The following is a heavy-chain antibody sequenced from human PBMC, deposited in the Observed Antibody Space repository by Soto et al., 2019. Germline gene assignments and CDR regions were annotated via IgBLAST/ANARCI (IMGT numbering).Heavy chain of an antibody. V-gene: IGHV3-11*01. CDR2: ISGSGGTT. CDR3: ARVRGYFDS. Sequence: PGESLKISCAASGFNFRDYYMSWIRQAPGKGLEWVSYISGSGGTTYYTDSVKGRVTISRDSAKNSLYLEMHSLRAEDTGVYFCARVRGYFDSWGQGALVTVSS. J-gene: IGHJ4*02. CDR1: GFNFRDYY.